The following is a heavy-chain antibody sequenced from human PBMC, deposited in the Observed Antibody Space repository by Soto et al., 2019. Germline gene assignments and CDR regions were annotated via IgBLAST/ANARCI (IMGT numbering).Heavy chain of an antibody. CDR3: ARSIVATFDY. Sequence: SETLSLTCTVSGGSISSYYWSWIRQPPGKGLEWIGYIYYSGSTNYNPSLKSRVTISVDTSKNQFSLKLSSVTAADTAVYYCARSIVATFDYWGQGTLVTVSS. CDR1: GGSISSYY. J-gene: IGHJ4*02. D-gene: IGHD5-12*01. CDR2: IYYSGST. V-gene: IGHV4-59*01.